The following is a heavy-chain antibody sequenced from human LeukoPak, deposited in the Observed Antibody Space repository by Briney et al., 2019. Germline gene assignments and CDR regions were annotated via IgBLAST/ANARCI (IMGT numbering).Heavy chain of an antibody. CDR1: GFTFSSYS. J-gene: IGHJ4*02. V-gene: IGHV3-48*02. CDR2: IGVSSSSI. CDR3: AKSRTYYFDY. Sequence: QTGGSLRLSCAASGFTFSSYSINWVRQAPGKGLEWVLYIGVSSSSIYYADSVKGRFTISRDDAKNSLYLQMNSLRDEDTAIYYCAKSRTYYFDYWGQGTLVTVSS.